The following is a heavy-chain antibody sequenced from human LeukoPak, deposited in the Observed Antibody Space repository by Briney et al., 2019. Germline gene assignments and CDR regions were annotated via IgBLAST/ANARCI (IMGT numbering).Heavy chain of an antibody. CDR2: FDPEDGET. J-gene: IGHJ4*02. D-gene: IGHD4-17*01. Sequence: GASVKVSCKVSGYTLTELSMHWVRQAPGKGLEWMGGFDPEDGETIYAQKFQGRVTMTEDTSTDTAYMELSSLRSEDTAVYYYATARWGEWTTTSYFDHWGQGTLVTVSS. CDR1: GYTLTELS. CDR3: ATARWGEWTTTSYFDH. V-gene: IGHV1-24*01.